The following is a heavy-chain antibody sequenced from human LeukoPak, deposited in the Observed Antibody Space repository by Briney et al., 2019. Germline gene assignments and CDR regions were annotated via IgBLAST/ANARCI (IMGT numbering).Heavy chain of an antibody. D-gene: IGHD3-10*01. Sequence: PGGSLRLSCVVSGFNFDNFAMHWVRQPLGKGLEWVAVISYDGSNKYYADSVKGRFTISRDNSKNTLYLQMNSLRAEDTAVYYCARGDGSGSLVYWGQGTLVTVSS. J-gene: IGHJ4*02. CDR2: ISYDGSNK. CDR3: ARGDGSGSLVY. CDR1: GFNFDNFA. V-gene: IGHV3-30-3*01.